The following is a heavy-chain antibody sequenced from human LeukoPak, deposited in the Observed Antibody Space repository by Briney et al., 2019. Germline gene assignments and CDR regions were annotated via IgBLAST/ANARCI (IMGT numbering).Heavy chain of an antibody. J-gene: IGHJ4*02. V-gene: IGHV4-38-2*02. D-gene: IGHD2-21*01. CDR2: IYHSGST. Sequence: SETLSLTCTVSGYSLSSGYYWGCIRQPPGKGLEWIGSIYHSGSTYYNPSLKSRVTISVDTSKNQFSLKLSSVNAADMAVYYCAREPHPAYCGGDCYLNDWVQGTLVTVFS. CDR3: AREPHPAYCGGDCYLND. CDR1: GYSLSSGYY.